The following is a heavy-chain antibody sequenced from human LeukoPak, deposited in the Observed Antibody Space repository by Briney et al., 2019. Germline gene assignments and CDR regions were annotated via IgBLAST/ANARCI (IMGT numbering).Heavy chain of an antibody. CDR2: MNPKTGNT. V-gene: IGHV1-8*01. J-gene: IGHJ5*01. D-gene: IGHD6-19*01. CDR3: ARPPRTSAWYLNCFDS. CDR1: GYNFIEHD. Sequence: GASVKVSCKASGYNFIEHDINWVRQASGQGLEWMGWMNPKTGNTGYAHNFQGRVTMTRDTSTGTAYMELSSLRYDDTALYYCARPPRTSAWYLNCFDSWGQGTLVTVS.